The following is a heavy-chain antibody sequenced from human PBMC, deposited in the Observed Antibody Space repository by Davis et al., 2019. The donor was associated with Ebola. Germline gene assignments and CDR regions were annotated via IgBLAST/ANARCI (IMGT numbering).Heavy chain of an antibody. J-gene: IGHJ4*02. CDR1: GGSFSGYY. Sequence: SETLSLTCAVYGGSFSGYYWSWIRQPPGKGLEWIGKINHSGSTYYNPSLKSRVTISVDTSKNQFSLKLSSVTSAVPAVYYCARETTVTLIDYWGQGTLVTVSS. V-gene: IGHV4-34*01. CDR3: ARETTVTLIDY. CDR2: INHSGST. D-gene: IGHD4-17*01.